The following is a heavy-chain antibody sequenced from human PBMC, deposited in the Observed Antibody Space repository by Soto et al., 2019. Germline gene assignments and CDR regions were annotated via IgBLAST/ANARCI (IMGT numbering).Heavy chain of an antibody. CDR2: XYYGRXR. J-gene: IGHJ5*02. V-gene: IGHV4-59*12. CDR1: GDSISSYY. CDR3: ARDAGGGNWFDP. D-gene: IGHD2-15*01. Sequence: PXXTLALTCAVSGDSISSYYCMWIRQPPGKGLESLSYXYYGRXRHYHNYLKSXXTISVAKXXNQFYLKLRSVTPADTAVYYCARDAGGGNWFDPWGQGTLVT.